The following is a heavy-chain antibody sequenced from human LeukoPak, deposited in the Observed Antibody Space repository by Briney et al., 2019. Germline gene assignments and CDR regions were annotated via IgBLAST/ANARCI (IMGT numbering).Heavy chain of an antibody. V-gene: IGHV3-48*03. J-gene: IGHJ4*02. CDR1: GFTFSSYE. Sequence: GGSLRLSCAASGFTFSSYEMNWVRQAPGKGLEWVSYISSSGSTIYYADSVKGRFTISRDNAKNSLYLQMNSLRAEDTALYYCAKDVGHQYYFDYWGQGTLVTVSS. CDR2: ISSSGSTI. D-gene: IGHD1-26*01. CDR3: AKDVGHQYYFDY.